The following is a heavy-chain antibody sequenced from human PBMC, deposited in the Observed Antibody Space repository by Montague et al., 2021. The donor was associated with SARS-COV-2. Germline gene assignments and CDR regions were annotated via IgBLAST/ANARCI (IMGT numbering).Heavy chain of an antibody. D-gene: IGHD2-21*02. V-gene: IGHV4-30-4*08. Sequence: TLSLTCTVSGGAINRGDYYWTWIRQPPGKGLEWIGHIYSTGATSYSPSLKGRVGISLDTSKNQVSLNLRSVAAADTAVYYCARAVVHVDVLTDIPKVLYYGLDVWGQGTTVVVSS. CDR1: GGAINRGDYY. CDR2: IYSTGAT. CDR3: ARAVVHVDVLTDIPKVLYYGLDV. J-gene: IGHJ6*02.